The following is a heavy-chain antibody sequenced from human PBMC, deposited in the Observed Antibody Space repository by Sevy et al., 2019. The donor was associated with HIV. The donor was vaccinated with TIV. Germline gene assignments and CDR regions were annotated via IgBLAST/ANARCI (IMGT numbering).Heavy chain of an antibody. Sequence: SETLSLTCTVSGGSISSSSYYWGWIRQPPGKGLEWIGSIYYSGSTYYNPSLKSRVTISVDTSKNQFSLKLSSVTAADTAVYYCARWGGYYDILTGLKGYFDYWGQRTLVTVSS. CDR2: IYYSGST. CDR1: GGSISSSSYY. D-gene: IGHD3-9*01. CDR3: ARWGGYYDILTGLKGYFDY. J-gene: IGHJ4*02. V-gene: IGHV4-39*01.